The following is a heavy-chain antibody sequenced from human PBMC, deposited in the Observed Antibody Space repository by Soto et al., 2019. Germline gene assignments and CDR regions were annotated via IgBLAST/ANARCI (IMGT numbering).Heavy chain of an antibody. Sequence: QVQLQESGPGLVKPSETLSLTCTVSGGSISSYYWSWIRQPPGKGLEWIGYIYYSGSTNYNPPLKRRATTSVATTRSRVSLKLSSVTAADTAVYYCARAYCSGGRCYSAGGFDPWGQGTLVTVSS. CDR1: GGSISSYY. CDR2: IYYSGST. J-gene: IGHJ5*02. V-gene: IGHV4-59*01. D-gene: IGHD2-15*01. CDR3: ARAYCSGGRCYSAGGFDP.